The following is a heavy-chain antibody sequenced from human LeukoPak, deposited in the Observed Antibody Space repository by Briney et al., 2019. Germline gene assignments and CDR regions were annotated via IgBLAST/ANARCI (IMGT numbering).Heavy chain of an antibody. CDR3: ARAHSGYDLHPRGD. CDR2: IIPIFGTA. D-gene: IGHD5-12*01. Sequence: ASVKVSCKASGGTFSSYAISWVRQAPGQGLEWMGGIIPIFGTANYAQKFQGRVTITTDESTSTAYMELSSLRSEDTAVYYCARAHSGYDLHPRGDWGQRTLVTVSS. J-gene: IGHJ4*02. CDR1: GGTFSSYA. V-gene: IGHV1-69*05.